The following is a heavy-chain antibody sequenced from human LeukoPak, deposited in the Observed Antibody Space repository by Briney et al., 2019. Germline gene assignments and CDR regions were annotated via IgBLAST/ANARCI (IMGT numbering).Heavy chain of an antibody. D-gene: IGHD2-15*01. CDR3: ARGATGQSPLDP. Sequence: ASVKVSCKASGYTFTSYYMHWVRQAPGQGLEWMGWINPNSGGTNYAQKFQGRVTMTRDTSISTAYMELSRLRSDDTAVYYCARGATGQSPLDPWGQGTLVTVSS. CDR1: GYTFTSYY. J-gene: IGHJ5*02. V-gene: IGHV1-2*02. CDR2: INPNSGGT.